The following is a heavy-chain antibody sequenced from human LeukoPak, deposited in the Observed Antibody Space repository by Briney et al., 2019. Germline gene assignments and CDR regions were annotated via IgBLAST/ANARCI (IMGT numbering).Heavy chain of an antibody. D-gene: IGHD4-17*01. Sequence: GGSLRLSCAASGFTFSSYAMHWVRQAPGKGLEYVSAISSNGGSTYYANSVKGRFTISRDNSKNTLYLQMGSLRAEDMAVYYCARDGGTVTPYFDCWGQGTLVTVSS. CDR2: ISSNGGST. CDR3: ARDGGTVTPYFDC. CDR1: GFTFSSYA. J-gene: IGHJ4*02. V-gene: IGHV3-64*01.